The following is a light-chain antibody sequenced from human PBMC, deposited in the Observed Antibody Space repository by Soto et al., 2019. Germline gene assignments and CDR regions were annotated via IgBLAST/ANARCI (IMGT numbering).Light chain of an antibody. J-gene: IGKJ4*01. V-gene: IGKV3-20*01. CDR3: LQYGSSTRI. Sequence: EIVLTQSPGTLSLSPGERATLSGRASQSVSSSYLAWYQQKPGQAPRLLIYGASSRATGIPDRFSGSGSGTDFTLTISRREPEDFAVYYGLQYGSSTRIFGGGTKVEIK. CDR2: GAS. CDR1: QSVSSSY.